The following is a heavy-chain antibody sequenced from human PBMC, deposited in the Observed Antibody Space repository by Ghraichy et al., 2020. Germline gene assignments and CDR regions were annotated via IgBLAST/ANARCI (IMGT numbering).Heavy chain of an antibody. CDR3: ARDTSSWDYYYYYGMDV. J-gene: IGHJ6*02. Sequence: ESLNISCAASGFTFSSYWMSWVRQAPGKGLEWVANIKQDGSEKYYVDSVKGRFTISRDNAKNSLYLQMNSLRAEDTAVYYCARDTSSWDYYYYYGMDVWGQGTTVTVSS. V-gene: IGHV3-7*01. CDR1: GFTFSSYW. CDR2: IKQDGSEK. D-gene: IGHD6-13*01.